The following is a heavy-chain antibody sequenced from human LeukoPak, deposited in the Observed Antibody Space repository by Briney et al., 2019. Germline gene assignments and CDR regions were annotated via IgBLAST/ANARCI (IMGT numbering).Heavy chain of an antibody. V-gene: IGHV1-2*02. D-gene: IGHD6-13*01. CDR2: INPNSGGT. Sequence: ASVKVSCKASGYTFTGYYMHWVRQAPGQGLEWMGWINPNSGGTNYAQKFQGRVTMTRDTSISTAYMELSRLRSDDTAVYYCARGARSGIAAAVSPCGYWGQGTLVTVSS. J-gene: IGHJ4*02. CDR3: ARGARSGIAAAVSPCGY. CDR1: GYTFTGYY.